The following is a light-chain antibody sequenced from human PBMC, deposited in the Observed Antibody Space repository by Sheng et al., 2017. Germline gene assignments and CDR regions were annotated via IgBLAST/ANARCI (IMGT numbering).Light chain of an antibody. CDR3: SSYAGSGIYV. J-gene: IGLJ1*01. Sequence: QSALTQPASVSGSPGQSITISCTGTSSDVASYGLVSWYQQYPGEDPKAIIYEGFKRPSGVSYRFSGSKSGNTASLTISGLQAEDEADYYCSSYAGSGIYVFGTGTTVTV. CDR1: SSDVASYGL. CDR2: EGF. V-gene: IGLV2-23*01.